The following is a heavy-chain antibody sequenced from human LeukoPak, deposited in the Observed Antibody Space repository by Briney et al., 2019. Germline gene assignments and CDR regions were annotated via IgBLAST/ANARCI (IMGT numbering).Heavy chain of an antibody. V-gene: IGHV1-46*01. D-gene: IGHD3-22*01. CDR3: ASNYYDSSGYYYDTPPGY. CDR1: GYTFTGYY. CDR2: INPSGGST. J-gene: IGHJ4*02. Sequence: ASVKVSCKASGYTFTGYYMHWVRQAPGQGLEWMGIINPSGGSTSYAQKFQGRVTMTRDTSTSTVYMELSSLRSEDTAVYYCASNYYDSSGYYYDTPPGYWGQGTLVTVSS.